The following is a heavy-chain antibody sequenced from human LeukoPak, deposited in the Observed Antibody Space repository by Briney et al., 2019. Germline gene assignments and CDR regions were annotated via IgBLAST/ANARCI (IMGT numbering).Heavy chain of an antibody. Sequence: SETLSLTCVVYGGAFSGYYCTWIRQPPGKGLEWIGEINHSGSTNYNPSLKSRVAISVDTTNNQFSLQLSSVTAADTAVYYCAREGGETLQFYSGGWGQGTLVSVSS. CDR1: GGAFSGYY. V-gene: IGHV4-34*01. J-gene: IGHJ4*02. CDR2: INHSGST. CDR3: AREGGETLQFYSGG. D-gene: IGHD3-10*01.